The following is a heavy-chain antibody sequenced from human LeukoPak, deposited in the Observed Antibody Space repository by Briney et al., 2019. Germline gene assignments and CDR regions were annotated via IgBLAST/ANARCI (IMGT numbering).Heavy chain of an antibody. CDR3: ARDYCSSTSCLFDY. J-gene: IGHJ4*02. V-gene: IGHV1-2*02. CDR1: GYIFTSYA. D-gene: IGHD2-2*01. Sequence: ASVKVSCKASGYIFTSYAMHWVRQAPGQRLEWMGWINPNSGDTNYAQKFQGRVTMTRDTSISTAYMELSRLRSDDTAVYYCARDYCSSTSCLFDYWGQGTLVTVSS. CDR2: INPNSGDT.